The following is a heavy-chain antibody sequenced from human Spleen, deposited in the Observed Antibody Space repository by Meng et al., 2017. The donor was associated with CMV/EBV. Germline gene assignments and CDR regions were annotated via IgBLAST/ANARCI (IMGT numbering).Heavy chain of an antibody. Sequence: GRSLRLSCAASGLTVSSNYMTWVRQAPGKGLECVSVIYAGGKTNYAASVKGRFTISRDSSKNTLSLQMDSLRVEDSAVYYCASGYPVYGMDVWGQGTTVTVSS. V-gene: IGHV3-53*01. J-gene: IGHJ6*02. CDR2: IYAGGKT. CDR3: ASGYPVYGMDV. D-gene: IGHD2-2*03. CDR1: GLTVSSNY.